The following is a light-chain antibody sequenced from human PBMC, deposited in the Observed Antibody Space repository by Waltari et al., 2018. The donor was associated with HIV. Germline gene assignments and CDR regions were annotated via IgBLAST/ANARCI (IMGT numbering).Light chain of an antibody. J-gene: IGKJ2*01. CDR3: QQYNNWPPNT. CDR1: QRVSTN. CDR2: GAS. V-gene: IGKV3-15*01. Sequence: VMTQSPATLSVSPGERATLSCRASQRVSTNLSWYQQNPGQAPRLLIYGASTRATGLPARFSGSGSGTEFTLTISSLQSQDFAVYYCQQYNNWPPNTFGQGTKLEIK.